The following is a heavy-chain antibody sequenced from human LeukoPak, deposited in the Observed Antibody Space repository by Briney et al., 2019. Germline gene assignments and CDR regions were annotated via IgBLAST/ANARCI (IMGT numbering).Heavy chain of an antibody. Sequence: PGGSLRLSCAASGFTFSSYAMSWVRQAPGKGLEWVSAISGSGGSTYYADSVKGRFTISRDNSKNTLYLQMNSLRAEDTAVYYCAKETSSGWKKSNWFDPWGQGTLVTVSS. CDR3: AKETSSGWKKSNWFDP. J-gene: IGHJ5*02. CDR1: GFTFSSYA. D-gene: IGHD6-19*01. V-gene: IGHV3-23*01. CDR2: ISGSGGST.